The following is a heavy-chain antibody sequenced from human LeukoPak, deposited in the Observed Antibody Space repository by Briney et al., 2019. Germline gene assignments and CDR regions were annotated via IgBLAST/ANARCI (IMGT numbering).Heavy chain of an antibody. CDR3: ARDLRDSRLRYYYYYMDV. Sequence: SVKVSCKASGGTFSSYAISWVRQAPGQGLEWMGGIIPIFGTANYAQKFQGRVTITADKSTSTAYMELSSLRYEDTAVYYCARDLRDSRLRYYYYYMDVWGKGTTVTVSS. J-gene: IGHJ6*03. D-gene: IGHD3-22*01. CDR2: IIPIFGTA. V-gene: IGHV1-69*06. CDR1: GGTFSSYA.